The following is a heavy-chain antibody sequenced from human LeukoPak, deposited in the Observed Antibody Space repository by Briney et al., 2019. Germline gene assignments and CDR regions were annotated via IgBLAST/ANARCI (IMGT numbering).Heavy chain of an antibody. CDR2: ISYDGSYK. V-gene: IGHV3-30*04. J-gene: IGHJ1*01. CDR1: GFTFSSYA. Sequence: GGSLRLSCAASGFTFSSYAMHWVRQAPGKGLDWVAVISYDGSYKNYADSVKGRFTISRDNSRNTVYLQMNCLRPEDTAVYYCARDGCSSTSCSEGFQYWGQGTLVTVSS. D-gene: IGHD2-2*01. CDR3: ARDGCSSTSCSEGFQY.